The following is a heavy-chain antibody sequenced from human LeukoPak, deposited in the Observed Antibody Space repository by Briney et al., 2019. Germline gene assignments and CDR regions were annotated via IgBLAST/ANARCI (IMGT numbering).Heavy chain of an antibody. Sequence: ASVKVSCKASGYTFTSYDINWVRQATGQGLEWMGWMNPNSGNTGYAQKFQGRVTITRNTSISTAYMELSSLRSEDTAVYYCARISGSLNNAFDIWGQGTMVTVSS. CDR3: ARISGSLNNAFDI. CDR1: GYTFTSYD. CDR2: MNPNSGNT. V-gene: IGHV1-8*03. D-gene: IGHD1-26*01. J-gene: IGHJ3*02.